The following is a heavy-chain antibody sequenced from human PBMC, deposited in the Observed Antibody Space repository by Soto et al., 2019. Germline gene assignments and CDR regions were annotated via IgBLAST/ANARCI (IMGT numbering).Heavy chain of an antibody. D-gene: IGHD2-21*02. CDR2: IWYDGSDK. CDR3: VRASREYGDCAEHLEH. Sequence: QVQLVESGGGVVQPGKSLRLSCVAAGFTFSSYAMHWVRQAPGKGLEWVAVIWYDGSDKYYGESVKRRLTIARDNAKNALSPQIHSLRVDDTAIYYSVRASREYGDCAEHLEHWGQGTLVTVSS. CDR1: GFTFSSYA. J-gene: IGHJ1*01. V-gene: IGHV3-33*01.